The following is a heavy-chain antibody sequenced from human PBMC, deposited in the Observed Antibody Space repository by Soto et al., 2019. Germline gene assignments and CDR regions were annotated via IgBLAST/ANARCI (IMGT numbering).Heavy chain of an antibody. CDR1: GGSISSSSYY. CDR2: IYYSGST. CDR3: ARQYSSFSLGY. D-gene: IGHD6-6*01. V-gene: IGHV4-39*01. J-gene: IGHJ4*02. Sequence: PSETLSLTCTVSGGSISSSSYYWGWIRQPPGKGLEWIGSIYYSGSTYYNPSLKSRVTISVDTSKNQFSLKLSSVTAADTAVYYCARQYSSFSLGYWGQGILVTVSS.